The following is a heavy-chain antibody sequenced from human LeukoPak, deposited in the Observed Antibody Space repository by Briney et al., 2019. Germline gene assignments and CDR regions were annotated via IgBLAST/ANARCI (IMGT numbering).Heavy chain of an antibody. V-gene: IGHV4-61*02. CDR3: ARGEITMVRGVIITKSPFDY. CDR1: GGSISSGSYY. Sequence: PSQTLSLTCTVSGGSISSGSYYWSWIRQPAGKGLEWIGRIYTSGSTNYNPSLKSRVTISVDTSKNQFSLKLSSVTAADTAVYYCARGEITMVRGVIITKSPFDYRGQGTLVTVSS. J-gene: IGHJ4*02. CDR2: IYTSGST. D-gene: IGHD3-10*01.